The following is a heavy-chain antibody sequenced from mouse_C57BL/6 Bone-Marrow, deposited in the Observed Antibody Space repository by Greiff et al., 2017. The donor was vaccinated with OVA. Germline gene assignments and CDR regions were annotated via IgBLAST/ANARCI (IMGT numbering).Heavy chain of an antibody. Sequence: VKLVESGPGLVQPSQRLSITCTVSGFSLTSYGVHWVRQSPGKGLEWLGVIWSGGSTDYNAAFISRLSISKDNSKSQVFFKMNSLQADDTAIYYCARNWVGRWYFDVWGTGTTVTVSS. V-gene: IGHV2-2*01. CDR1: GFSLTSYG. CDR3: ARNWVGRWYFDV. D-gene: IGHD4-1*01. CDR2: IWSGGST. J-gene: IGHJ1*03.